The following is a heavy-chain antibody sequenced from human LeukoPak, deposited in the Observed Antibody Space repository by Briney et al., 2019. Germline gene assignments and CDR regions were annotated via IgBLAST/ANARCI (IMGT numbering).Heavy chain of an antibody. CDR2: IYYSGST. J-gene: IGHJ3*01. Sequence: SETLSLTCTVSGASISSSSYYWGWIRHPPGKGLEWIGSIYYSGSTYYNPSLKSRVTISVDTSKNQFSLKLSSVTAADTAVYHCARHEDGSGWSQDTSDSWGQGRMVTVSS. D-gene: IGHD6-19*01. V-gene: IGHV4-39*01. CDR3: ARHEDGSGWSQDTSDS. CDR1: GASISSSSYY.